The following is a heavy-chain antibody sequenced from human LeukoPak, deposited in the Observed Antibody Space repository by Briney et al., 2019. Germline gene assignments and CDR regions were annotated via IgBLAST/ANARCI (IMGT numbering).Heavy chain of an antibody. CDR2: INPNSGGT. Sequence: ASVKVSCKASGYTFTGYYMHWVRQAPGQGLEWMGWINPNSGGTNYAQKFQGWVTMTRDTSISTAYMELSRLRSDDTAVYYCARGPRIAVVAAPRPFDPWGQGTLVTVSS. V-gene: IGHV1-2*04. D-gene: IGHD2-15*01. J-gene: IGHJ5*02. CDR3: ARGPRIAVVAAPRPFDP. CDR1: GYTFTGYY.